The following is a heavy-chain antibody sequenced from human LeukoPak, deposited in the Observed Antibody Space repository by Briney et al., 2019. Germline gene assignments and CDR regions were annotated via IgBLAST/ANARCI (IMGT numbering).Heavy chain of an antibody. CDR3: ARHSGSYDGYYIDV. Sequence: SETLSLTCTVSGGSISSSSYYWGWIRQPPGKGLEWIGSIYYSGSTYYNPSLKSRVTISVDTSKNQFSLKLSSVTAADTAVYYCARHSGSYDGYYIDVWGRGTTVTVSS. CDR1: GGSISSSSYY. V-gene: IGHV4-39*01. J-gene: IGHJ6*03. D-gene: IGHD1-26*01. CDR2: IYYSGST.